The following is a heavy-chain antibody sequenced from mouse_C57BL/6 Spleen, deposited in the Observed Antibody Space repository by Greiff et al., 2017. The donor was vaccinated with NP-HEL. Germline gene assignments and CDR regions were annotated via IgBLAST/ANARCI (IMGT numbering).Heavy chain of an antibody. Sequence: EVQLQQSGAERVRPGASVKLSCTASGFNIKDDYMHWVKQRPEQGLEWIGWIVPENGDTEYASKFQGKATITADTSSNTAYLQLSSLTSEDTAVYYCTSLRPFADWGQGTLVTVSA. V-gene: IGHV14-4*01. CDR1: GFNIKDDY. D-gene: IGHD1-1*01. CDR2: IVPENGDT. CDR3: TSLRPFAD. J-gene: IGHJ3*01.